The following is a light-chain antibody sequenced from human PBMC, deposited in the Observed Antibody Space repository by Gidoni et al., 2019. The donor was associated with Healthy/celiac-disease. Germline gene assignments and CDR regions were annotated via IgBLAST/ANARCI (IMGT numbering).Light chain of an antibody. CDR2: GAY. CDR3: LQDYNYPWT. V-gene: IGKV1-6*01. CDR1: QGIRND. Sequence: AIQMTQSPSSLSASIGDRVTITCRASQGIRNDLGWYQQRPGKPPKLLIHGAYSLQSGVPSRFSGSGSGTDFTLTISSLRPEDFATYYCLQDYNYPWTFGQGTKVEIK. J-gene: IGKJ1*01.